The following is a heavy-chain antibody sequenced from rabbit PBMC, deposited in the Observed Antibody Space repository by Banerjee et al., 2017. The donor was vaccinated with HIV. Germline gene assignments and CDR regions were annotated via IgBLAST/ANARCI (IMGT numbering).Heavy chain of an antibody. CDR1: GFSFSSSYY. Sequence: QEQLVESGGGLVQPEGSLTLTCTASGFSFSSSYYMCWVRQAPGKGLEWIACIYASSSGNTYYASWAKGRFTISKTSSTTVTLQMTSLTAADTATYFCARSTGSSYYYYFNLWGQGTLVTVS. V-gene: IGHV1S45*01. D-gene: IGHD8-1*01. CDR3: ARSTGSSYYYYFNL. CDR2: IYASSSGNT. J-gene: IGHJ4*01.